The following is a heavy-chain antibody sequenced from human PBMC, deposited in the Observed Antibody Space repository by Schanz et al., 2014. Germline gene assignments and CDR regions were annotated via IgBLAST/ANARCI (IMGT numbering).Heavy chain of an antibody. V-gene: IGHV1-69*08. Sequence: QVQLVQSGAEVKKPGSSVKVSCKASGDTFRSSTINWVRHAPGQGLEWMGRIIPITGGTNFAQKFQGRVTMTRDTSTSSVYMELRSLTADDSAVYYCARDRDQWDGNYLDYWGQGTLVTVSS. D-gene: IGHD1-26*01. J-gene: IGHJ4*02. CDR2: IIPITGGT. CDR1: GDTFRSST. CDR3: ARDRDQWDGNYLDY.